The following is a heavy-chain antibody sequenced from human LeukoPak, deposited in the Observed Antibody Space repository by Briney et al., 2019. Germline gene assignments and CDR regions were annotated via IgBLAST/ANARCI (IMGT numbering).Heavy chain of an antibody. CDR3: ARERGDLPEEGFDY. D-gene: IGHD3-10*01. CDR2: INSDGSST. CDR1: GFTFSSYW. Sequence: GGSLRLSCAASGFTFSSYWMHWVRQAPGEGLVWVSRINSDGSSTSYADSAKGRFTISRDNAKNTLYLQMNSLRAEDTAVYYCARERGDLPEEGFDYWGQGTLVTVSS. J-gene: IGHJ4*02. V-gene: IGHV3-74*01.